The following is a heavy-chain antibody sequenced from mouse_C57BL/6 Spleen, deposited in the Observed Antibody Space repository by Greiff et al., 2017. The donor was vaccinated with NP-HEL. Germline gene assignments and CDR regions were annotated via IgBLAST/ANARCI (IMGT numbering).Heavy chain of an antibody. J-gene: IGHJ1*03. Sequence: VQLQQSGPELVKPGASVKISCKASGYAFSSSWMNWVKQRPGKGLEWIGRIYPGDGDTNYNGKFKGKATLTADKSSSTAYMQLSSLTSEDSAVYFCGHYYGSSYWYFDVWGTGTTVTVSS. D-gene: IGHD1-1*01. V-gene: IGHV1-82*01. CDR2: IYPGDGDT. CDR3: GHYYGSSYWYFDV. CDR1: GYAFSSSW.